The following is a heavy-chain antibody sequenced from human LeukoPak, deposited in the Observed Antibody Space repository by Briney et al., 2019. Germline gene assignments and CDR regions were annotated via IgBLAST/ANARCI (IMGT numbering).Heavy chain of an antibody. Sequence: QPGGSLRLSCAASGFTFSSYGMQWFRQAPGKGLEWVSAISGSGGSTYYADSVKGRFTISRDNSKNTLYLQMNSLRAEDTAVYYCAKMAKDYYGSGSYSNLGYLDYWGQGTLVTVSS. CDR1: GFTFSSYG. CDR3: AKMAKDYYGSGSYSNLGYLDY. V-gene: IGHV3-23*01. CDR2: ISGSGGST. J-gene: IGHJ4*02. D-gene: IGHD3-10*01.